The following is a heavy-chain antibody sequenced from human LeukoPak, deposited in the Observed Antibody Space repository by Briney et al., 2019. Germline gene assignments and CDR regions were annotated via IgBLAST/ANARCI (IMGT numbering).Heavy chain of an antibody. J-gene: IGHJ3*02. Sequence: ASVKVSCKASGYTFTGYYMHWVRQAPGQGLEWMGWINPNSGDTNYAQKFQGRVTMTRDTSISTAYMELSRLRSDDTAVYYCATLSITIFGVVPPDAFDIWGQGTMVTVSS. CDR1: GYTFTGYY. D-gene: IGHD3-3*01. CDR2: INPNSGDT. CDR3: ATLSITIFGVVPPDAFDI. V-gene: IGHV1-2*02.